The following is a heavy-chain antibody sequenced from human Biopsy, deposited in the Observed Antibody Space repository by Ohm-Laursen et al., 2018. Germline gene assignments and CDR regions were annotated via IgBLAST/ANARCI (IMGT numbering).Heavy chain of an antibody. J-gene: IGHJ5*02. Sequence: ASVKVSCNASGYTFTGYHVHWVRQAPGQGLEWMGWINAKTGDTNYAQKFQGRVTMTRDSSISTAYVDLSSLRSDDTAVYYCTRGGYYYDSLAYYYWFDPWGQGTLVTVSS. D-gene: IGHD3-22*01. CDR2: INAKTGDT. CDR3: TRGGYYYDSLAYYYWFDP. V-gene: IGHV1-2*02. CDR1: GYTFTGYH.